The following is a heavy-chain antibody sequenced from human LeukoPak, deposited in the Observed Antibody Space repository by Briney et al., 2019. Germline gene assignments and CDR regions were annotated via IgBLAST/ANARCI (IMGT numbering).Heavy chain of an antibody. D-gene: IGHD3-10*02. CDR2: IKGDEMTT. CDR1: GFIVSDHY. Sequence: GGSLRLSCAASGFIVSDHYMGWVRQAPGKGLEWVSRIKGDEMTTNYADSVEGRFTISRDNAKNTVYLEINSLRAEDTAVYYCARGGLFAYYFDYWGQGTLVTVSS. CDR3: ARGGLFAYYFDY. V-gene: IGHV3-74*01. J-gene: IGHJ4*02.